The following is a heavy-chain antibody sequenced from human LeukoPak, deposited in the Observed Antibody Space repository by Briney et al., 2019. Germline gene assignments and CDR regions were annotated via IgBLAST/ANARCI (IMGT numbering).Heavy chain of an antibody. Sequence: SETLSLTCTVSGGSISSGSYYWSWIRQPAGKGLEWIGYIYYSGSTNYNPSLKSRVTISVDTSKNQFSLKLSSVTAADTAVYYCARGSSGLGRDAFDIWGQGTMVTVSS. CDR1: GGSISSGSYY. J-gene: IGHJ3*02. V-gene: IGHV4-61*10. D-gene: IGHD6-19*01. CDR2: IYYSGST. CDR3: ARGSSGLGRDAFDI.